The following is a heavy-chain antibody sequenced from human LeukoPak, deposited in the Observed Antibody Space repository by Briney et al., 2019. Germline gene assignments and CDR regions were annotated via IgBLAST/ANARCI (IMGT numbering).Heavy chain of an antibody. J-gene: IGHJ4*02. Sequence: SETLSLTCAVYGGSFSGYYWSWIRQPPGKGLEWIGEINHSGSTNYNPSLKSRVTISVDTSKNQFSLKLSSVTAADTAVYYCARTNPGLAVTGTRVDCWGQGALVTVSS. CDR2: INHSGST. V-gene: IGHV4-34*01. D-gene: IGHD6-19*01. CDR1: GGSFSGYY. CDR3: ARTNPGLAVTGTRVDC.